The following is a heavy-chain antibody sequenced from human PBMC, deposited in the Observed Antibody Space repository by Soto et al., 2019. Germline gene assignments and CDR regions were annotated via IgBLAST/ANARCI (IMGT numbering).Heavy chain of an antibody. CDR1: VFTFISYA. J-gene: IGHJ5*02. CDR3: AKPYYYGSGSYIGNWFDP. D-gene: IGHD3-10*01. CDR2: ISGSGGST. Sequence: PGGSLRLSCSSSVFTFISYAMRWVRQAAGEWREWVSAISGSGGSTYYAYSVKGLVTISRGNSKNTLYLQMNSLRAEDTAVYYCAKPYYYGSGSYIGNWFDPWGQGTLVTVSS. V-gene: IGHV3-23*01.